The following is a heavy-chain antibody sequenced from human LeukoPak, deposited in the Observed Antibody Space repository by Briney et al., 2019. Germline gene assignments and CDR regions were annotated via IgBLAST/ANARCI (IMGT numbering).Heavy chain of an antibody. CDR3: ARDRVGATLYFDY. D-gene: IGHD1-26*01. J-gene: IGHJ4*02. CDR2: IRYDGSNK. V-gene: IGHV3-30*02. Sequence: GGSLRLSCAASGFTFISYCMHWARQAPGKGLEWVAFIRYDGSNKYYADFMKGRFTISRDNSKNTLYLQMNSLRAEDTAVYYCARDRVGATLYFDYWGQGTLVTVSS. CDR1: GFTFISYC.